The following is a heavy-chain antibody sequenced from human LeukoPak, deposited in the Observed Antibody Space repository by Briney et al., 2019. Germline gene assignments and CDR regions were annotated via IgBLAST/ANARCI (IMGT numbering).Heavy chain of an antibody. D-gene: IGHD2-21*02. Sequence: SETLSLTCTVSGGSISSYYWSWIRQPPGKGLEWIGYIYYTGITNYNPSLKTRVTISVDTSKNQFSLNLNSVTAADTAVYYCARDAVTYDAFDIWGQGTMVTVSS. V-gene: IGHV4-59*01. J-gene: IGHJ3*02. CDR1: GGSISSYY. CDR3: ARDAVTYDAFDI. CDR2: IYYTGIT.